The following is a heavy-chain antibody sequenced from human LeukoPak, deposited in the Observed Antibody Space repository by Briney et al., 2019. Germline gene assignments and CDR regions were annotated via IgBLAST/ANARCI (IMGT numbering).Heavy chain of an antibody. CDR1: GGSISTYY. Sequence: SETLSLTCTVSGGSISTYYWSWIRQPPGKGLEWIGYIYYSGSAHYNPSLKSRITISVDTSKNQFPLKLSSVTAADTAVYYCARGYSSSWYTFGYWGQGTLVTVSS. V-gene: IGHV4-59*08. J-gene: IGHJ4*02. CDR2: IYYSGSA. CDR3: ARGYSSSWYTFGY. D-gene: IGHD6-13*01.